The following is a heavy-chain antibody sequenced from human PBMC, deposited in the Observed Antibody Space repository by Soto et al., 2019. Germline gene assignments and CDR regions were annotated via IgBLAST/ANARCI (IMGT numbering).Heavy chain of an antibody. D-gene: IGHD1-26*01. J-gene: IGHJ4*02. CDR1: GASINSGGYY. V-gene: IGHV4-31*03. CDR3: GSGNAWEVLLAY. Sequence: SETLSLTCTVSGASINSGGYYWSWIRQLPGKGLEWIGYIYFSGSTYYNPSLESRVTISLDTSQNQFSLKLSSVTAADTAVYYCGSGNAWEVLLAYWAQGTLVTVSS. CDR2: IYFSGST.